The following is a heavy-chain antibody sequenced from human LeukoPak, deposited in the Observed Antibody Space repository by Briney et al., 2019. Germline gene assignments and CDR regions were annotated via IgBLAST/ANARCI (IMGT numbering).Heavy chain of an antibody. V-gene: IGHV4-34*01. CDR1: GGSFSGYY. D-gene: IGHD3-3*01. CDR2: INHSGST. CDR3: ARERRLGVQQFHDY. Sequence: SETLSLTCAVYGGSFSGYYWSWIRQPPGKGLEWNGEINHSGSTNYNPSLKSRVTISVDTSKNQFSLKLSSVTAADTAVYYCARERRLGVQQFHDYWGQGTLVTVSS. J-gene: IGHJ4*02.